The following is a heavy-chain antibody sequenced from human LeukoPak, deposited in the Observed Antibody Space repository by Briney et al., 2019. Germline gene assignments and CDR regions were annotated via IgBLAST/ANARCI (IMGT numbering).Heavy chain of an antibody. Sequence: PGGSLRLSCAASGITFSSYEMIWVRQAPGKGLEWISFISSNSETVYYADSVEGRSSISRDNAKKSLYLQMNSLRAEDTAVYYCATSYYNFLTGYSYFEYWGQGTLVTVSS. V-gene: IGHV3-48*03. J-gene: IGHJ4*02. CDR1: GITFSSYE. D-gene: IGHD3-9*01. CDR2: ISSNSETV. CDR3: ATSYYNFLTGYSYFEY.